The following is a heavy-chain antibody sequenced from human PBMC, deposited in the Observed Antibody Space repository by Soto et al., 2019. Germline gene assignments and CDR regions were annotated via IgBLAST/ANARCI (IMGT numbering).Heavy chain of an antibody. CDR3: ARHGGKFFDY. J-gene: IGHJ4*02. V-gene: IGHV4-4*02. Sequence: QVQLQESGPGLVKPSGTLSLTCAVSGGSLSSGNWWSWVRQPPGKGLEWIGQIYDSGGTSYNPSLKSRVTISVDQSKNQLSLNLSSMAAADTAVYYCARHGGKFFDYWGQGTLVTVSS. CDR2: IYDSGGT. CDR1: GGSLSSGNW.